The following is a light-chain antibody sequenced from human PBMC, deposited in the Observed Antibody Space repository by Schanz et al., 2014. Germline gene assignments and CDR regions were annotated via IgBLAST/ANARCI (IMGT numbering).Light chain of an antibody. V-gene: IGLV2-23*01. CDR1: SSDVGSYDL. CDR2: EAT. CDR3: CSYAGSPWL. Sequence: QSALTQPASVSGSPGQSTTISCIGTSSDVGSYDLVSWYQHHPGKAPKIIIFEATERPSGVSNRFSGSKSGNTASLTISGLQAEDEANYYCCSYAGSPWLFGGGTKLTVL. J-gene: IGLJ3*02.